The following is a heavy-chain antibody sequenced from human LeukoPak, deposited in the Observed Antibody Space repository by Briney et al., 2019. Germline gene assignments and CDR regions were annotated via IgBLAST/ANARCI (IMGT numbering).Heavy chain of an antibody. CDR2: INPTGDAT. D-gene: IGHD5-18*01. CDR1: GYTFTRHY. V-gene: IGHV1-46*01. CDR3: ARDRGKKVETPMFGLP. Sequence: ASVKLSCKASGYTFTRHYMHWVRQAPGQGLEWMGLINPTGDATRYASKFRGRLTMTRDTSTSTDYMELRSLRSEDTAIYYCARDRGKKVETPMFGLPWGQGTLVTVSS. J-gene: IGHJ5*02.